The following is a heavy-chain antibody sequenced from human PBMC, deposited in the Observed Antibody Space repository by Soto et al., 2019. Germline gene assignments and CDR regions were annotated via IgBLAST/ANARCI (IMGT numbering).Heavy chain of an antibody. CDR2: IYYSGST. Sequence: SETLSLTCTVSGGSISSGGYYWSWIRQHPGKGLEWIGYIYYSGSTYYNPSLKSRVTISVDTSENQFSLKLSSVTAADTAVYYCARENRAVVPRCAFDIWGQGTTGTVS. CDR1: GGSISSGGYY. V-gene: IGHV4-31*03. D-gene: IGHD2-15*01. CDR3: ARENRAVVPRCAFDI. J-gene: IGHJ3*02.